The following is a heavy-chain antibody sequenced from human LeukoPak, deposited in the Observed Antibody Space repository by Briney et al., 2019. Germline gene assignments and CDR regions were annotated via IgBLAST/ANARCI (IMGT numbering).Heavy chain of an antibody. V-gene: IGHV4-34*01. CDR2: INHSGST. CDR3: ARLSYYDSSGYYRGPNWFDP. J-gene: IGHJ5*02. D-gene: IGHD3-22*01. Sequence: SETLSLTRAVYGGSFSGYYWSWIRQPPGKGLEWIGEINHSGSTNYNPSLKSRVTISVDTSKNQFSLKLSSVTAADTAVYYCARLSYYDSSGYYRGPNWFDPWGQGTLVTVSS. CDR1: GGSFSGYY.